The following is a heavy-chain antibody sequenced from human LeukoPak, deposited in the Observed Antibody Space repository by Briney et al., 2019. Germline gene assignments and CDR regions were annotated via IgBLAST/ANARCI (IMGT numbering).Heavy chain of an antibody. V-gene: IGHV4-34*01. CDR1: GGSFSGYY. CDR2: INHSGST. CDR3: ARGQVGATPKYYFDY. D-gene: IGHD1-26*01. J-gene: IGHJ4*02. Sequence: SETLSLTCAVYGGSFSGYYWSWIRQPPGNGLEWIGEINHSGSTNYNPSLKSRVTISVDTSKNQFSLKLSSVTVADTAVYYCARGQVGATPKYYFDYWGKGTLVTVSS.